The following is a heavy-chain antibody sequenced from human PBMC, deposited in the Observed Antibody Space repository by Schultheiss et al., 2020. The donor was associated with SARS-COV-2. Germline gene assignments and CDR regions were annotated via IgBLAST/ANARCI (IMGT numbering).Heavy chain of an antibody. CDR1: GFTFSSYS. Sequence: GGSLRLSCAASGFTFSSYSMNWVRQAPGKGLEWVSAISGSGGSTYYADSVKGRFTISRDNSKNTLYLQMNSLRAEDTAVYYCAKDPGAAGTSHWGQGTLVTVSS. J-gene: IGHJ4*02. CDR3: AKDPGAAGTSH. CDR2: ISGSGGST. V-gene: IGHV3-23*01. D-gene: IGHD6-13*01.